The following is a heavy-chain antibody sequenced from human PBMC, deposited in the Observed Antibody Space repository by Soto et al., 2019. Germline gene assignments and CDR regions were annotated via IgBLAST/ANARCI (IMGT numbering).Heavy chain of an antibody. V-gene: IGHV3-30-3*01. CDR1: GFPVSTYS. D-gene: IGHD3-16*01. CDR3: VRCWGTGDGSDLGYNWFNP. CDR2: ISYDGTKK. J-gene: IGHJ5*02. Sequence: QVQVVESGGGVVQPGRSLRLSCAASGFPVSTYSMYWIRQAPGKGLEWVALISYDGTKKDYADSVKGRFTISRDNSKNTLYLQMNSLRTDDTAVYYCVRCWGTGDGSDLGYNWFNPGGQGTMVTVSS.